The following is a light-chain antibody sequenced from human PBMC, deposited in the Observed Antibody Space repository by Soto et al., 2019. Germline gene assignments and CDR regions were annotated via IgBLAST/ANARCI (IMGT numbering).Light chain of an antibody. J-gene: IGLJ3*02. Sequence: QSALTQPASVSGSPGQSITISCTGTSSDVGTYNYVSWYQQHPGKAPKLMIYEVSHRPSGVSNRFSGSKSGNTASLTISGLQAEDEADYYCCSYTSSITWVFGGGTKLTVL. V-gene: IGLV2-14*01. CDR3: CSYTSSITWV. CDR2: EVS. CDR1: SSDVGTYNY.